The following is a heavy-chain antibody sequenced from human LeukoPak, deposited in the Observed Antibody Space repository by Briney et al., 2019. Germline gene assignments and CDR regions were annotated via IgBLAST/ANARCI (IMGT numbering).Heavy chain of an antibody. Sequence: SETLSLTCTVSGGSISSSSYYWGWIRQPPGKGLEWIGSIYYSGSTYYNPSLKSRVTISVDTSKNQFSLKLSSVTAADTAVYYCARFVSDSSGYYHSRYYYYYMDVWGKGTTVTVSS. D-gene: IGHD3-22*01. CDR3: ARFVSDSSGYYHSRYYYYYMDV. V-gene: IGHV4-39*07. J-gene: IGHJ6*03. CDR2: IYYSGST. CDR1: GGSISSSSYY.